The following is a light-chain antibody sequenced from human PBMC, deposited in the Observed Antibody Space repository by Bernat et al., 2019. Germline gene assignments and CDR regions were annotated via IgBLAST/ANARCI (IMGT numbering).Light chain of an antibody. CDR2: AAS. Sequence: DIQMTQSPSSLSASVGDRVTITCRASQSISSYLNWYQQKPGEAPKLLIYAASSLQSGVPSRFSGSGSGTDFTLTISSLQPEDLANYYCQQSRSWPYTFGQGTKLEIK. V-gene: IGKV1-39*01. CDR1: QSISSY. CDR3: QQSRSWPYT. J-gene: IGKJ2*01.